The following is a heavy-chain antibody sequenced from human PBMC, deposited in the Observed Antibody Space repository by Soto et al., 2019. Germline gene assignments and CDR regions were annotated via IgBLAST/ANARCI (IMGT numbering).Heavy chain of an antibody. Sequence: HPVGSLRLSCAASGFTFSSYAMHWVRQAPGKGLEWVAVISYDGSNKYYADSVKGRFTISRDNSKNTLYLQMNSLRAEDTAVYYCAREGDYGGNSGAFDIWGQGTMVTVSS. CDR3: AREGDYGGNSGAFDI. CDR1: GFTFSSYA. V-gene: IGHV3-30-3*01. J-gene: IGHJ3*02. CDR2: ISYDGSNK. D-gene: IGHD4-17*01.